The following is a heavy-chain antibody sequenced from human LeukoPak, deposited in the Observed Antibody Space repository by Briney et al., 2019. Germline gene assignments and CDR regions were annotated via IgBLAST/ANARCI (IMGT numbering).Heavy chain of an antibody. J-gene: IGHJ4*02. CDR1: GGSFSGYY. V-gene: IGHV4-34*01. CDR3: ARHVRWFGESRFDY. Sequence: SETLSLTCAVYGGSFSGYYWSWIRQPPGKGLEWIGEINHSGSTNYNPSLKSRVTISVDTSKNQFSLKLSSVTAADTAVYYCARHVRWFGESRFDYWGQGTLVTVSS. CDR2: INHSGST. D-gene: IGHD3-10*01.